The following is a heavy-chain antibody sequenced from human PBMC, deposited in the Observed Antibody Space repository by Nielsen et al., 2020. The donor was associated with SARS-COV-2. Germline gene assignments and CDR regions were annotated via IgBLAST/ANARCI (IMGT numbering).Heavy chain of an antibody. V-gene: IGHV3-15*01. Sequence: GGSLRLSCAASGFTFSDAWMSWVRQAPGKGLEWVGRIISKSDVGTTHYAAPVKGRFTISRDNSENTLYLQMNNLKTEDTAVYYCVKWVQLDLGYYYHGMDVWGQGTTVTVSS. J-gene: IGHJ6*02. CDR3: VKWVQLDLGYYYHGMDV. D-gene: IGHD6-6*01. CDR2: IISKSDVGTT. CDR1: GFTFSDAW.